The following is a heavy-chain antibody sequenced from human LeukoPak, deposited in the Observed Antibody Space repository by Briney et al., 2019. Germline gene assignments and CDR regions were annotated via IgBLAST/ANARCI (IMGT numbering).Heavy chain of an antibody. CDR2: ISGSGGST. D-gene: IGHD5-18*01. CDR3: AKDSRRGYSYGPAAY. J-gene: IGHJ4*02. Sequence: GGSLRLSCAASGFTFNSYAMSWVRQAPGKGLEWVSGISGSGGSTYYADSVKGRVTISRDNSKNTLYLQMNSLRAEDTAIYYCAKDSRRGYSYGPAAYWGQGTLVTVAP. CDR1: GFTFNSYA. V-gene: IGHV3-23*01.